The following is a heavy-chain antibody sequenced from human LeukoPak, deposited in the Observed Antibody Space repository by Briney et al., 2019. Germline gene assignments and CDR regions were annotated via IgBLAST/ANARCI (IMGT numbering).Heavy chain of an antibody. CDR1: GYTFTSYY. CDR2: INPSGGST. CDR3: ARGSIAAAGTDWFDP. J-gene: IGHJ5*02. V-gene: IGHV1-46*01. D-gene: IGHD6-13*01. Sequence: GASVKVSCKASGYTFTSYYMHWVRQAPGQGLEWMGIINPSGGSTSYAQKFQGRVTMTRDTSTSTVYMELSSLRSEDTAVYYCARGSIAAAGTDWFDPWGQGTLVTVSS.